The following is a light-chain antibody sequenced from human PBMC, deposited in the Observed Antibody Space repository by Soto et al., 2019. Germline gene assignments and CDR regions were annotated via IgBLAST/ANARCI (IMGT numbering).Light chain of an antibody. Sequence: DIQMTQSPSTLSASVGDRFTITCRASQSISSWLAWYQQKPGKAPKLLIYDASSLESGVPSRFSGSGSGTEFTLTISSLQPDDFATYYCKQYNSYSSPXGQGTKVAIK. CDR3: KQYNSYSSP. J-gene: IGKJ1*01. CDR2: DAS. V-gene: IGKV1-5*01. CDR1: QSISSW.